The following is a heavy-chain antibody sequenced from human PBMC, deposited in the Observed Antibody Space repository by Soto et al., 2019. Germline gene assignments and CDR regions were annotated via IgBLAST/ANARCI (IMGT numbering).Heavy chain of an antibody. CDR3: VKDLAVAGWAFDY. J-gene: IGHJ4*02. CDR1: GFTFSSYA. D-gene: IGHD6-19*01. Sequence: EVQLLESGGGLVQPGGSLRLSCAASGFTFSSYAMSWVRQAPGKGLEWVSAISGSGGSTYYADSVKGRFTISRDNSKNTLYLQMNSLRAEDTAVYYCVKDLAVAGWAFDYWGQGTLVTVSS. CDR2: ISGSGGST. V-gene: IGHV3-23*01.